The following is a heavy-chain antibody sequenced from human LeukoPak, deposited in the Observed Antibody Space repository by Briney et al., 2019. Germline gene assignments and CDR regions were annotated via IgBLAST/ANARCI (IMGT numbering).Heavy chain of an antibody. CDR1: GYTFTSYD. CDR3: ARGAPGSYCSGGSCPYFDY. Sequence: GASVKVSCKASGYTFTSYDINWVRQATGQGLKWMGWVNPNSGHTGYAQKFQGRVTMTRNTSISTAYMELSSLRSEDTAVYYCARGAPGSYCSGGSCPYFDYWGQGTLVSVSS. CDR2: VNPNSGHT. V-gene: IGHV1-8*01. J-gene: IGHJ4*02. D-gene: IGHD2-15*01.